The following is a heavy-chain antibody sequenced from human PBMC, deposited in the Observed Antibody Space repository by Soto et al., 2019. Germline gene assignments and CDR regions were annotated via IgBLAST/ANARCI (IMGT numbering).Heavy chain of an antibody. CDR1: GYTFTSYG. CDR2: ISGYNGNT. J-gene: IGHJ5*02. V-gene: IGHV1-18*01. D-gene: IGHD2-21*01. Sequence: ASVKVSCKASGYTFTSYGISWVRQAPGQGLEWMGWISGYNGNTNYAQKLQGRVTMTTDTATSTAYMELRSLRSDDTAVYYCASVLVVRYNWFAPWGQGTLVTVSS. CDR3: ASVLVVRYNWFAP.